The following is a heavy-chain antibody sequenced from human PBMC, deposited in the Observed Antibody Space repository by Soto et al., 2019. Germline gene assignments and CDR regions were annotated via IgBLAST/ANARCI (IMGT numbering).Heavy chain of an antibody. CDR1: GFTVSSNY. V-gene: IGHV3-53*01. J-gene: IGHJ3*02. CDR2: IYSGGST. CDR3: AREASSGWSGGDDAFDI. Sequence: PGGSLRLSCAASGFTVSSNYMSWVRQAPGKGPEWVSVIYSGGSTYYADSVKGRFTISRDNSKNTLYLQMNSLRAEDTAVYYCAREASSGWSGGDDAFDIWGQGTMVTVSS. D-gene: IGHD6-19*01.